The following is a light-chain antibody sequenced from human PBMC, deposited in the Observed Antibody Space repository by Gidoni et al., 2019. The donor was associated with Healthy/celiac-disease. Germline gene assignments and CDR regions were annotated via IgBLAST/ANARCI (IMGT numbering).Light chain of an antibody. CDR1: QSLLHSNGYNY. Sequence: DIVMTQSPLSLPVTPGEPASISCRSSQSLLHSNGYNYLDWYLQTPGQSLQLLIYLGSNRASGVPDRFSGSGSGTDFTLKISRVEAEDVGVYYCMQALQTPFTFGPGTKVDIK. J-gene: IGKJ3*01. CDR2: LGS. V-gene: IGKV2-28*01. CDR3: MQALQTPFT.